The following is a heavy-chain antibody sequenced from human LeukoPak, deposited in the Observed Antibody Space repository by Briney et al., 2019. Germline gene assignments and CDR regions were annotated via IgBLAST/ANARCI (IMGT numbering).Heavy chain of an antibody. D-gene: IGHD7-27*01. CDR2: ISYSGTN. J-gene: IGHJ5*02. V-gene: IGHV4-39*01. Sequence: SSETLSLTCTVSGVSVSSSSYYWGWIRQPPGKGLEWIGSISYSGTNYNNPSLKSRVSISIDTSKNQCSVQLTSVTAADTAMYYCASLGTLRSWGQGTLVTVSS. CDR1: GVSVSSSSYY. CDR3: ASLGTLRS.